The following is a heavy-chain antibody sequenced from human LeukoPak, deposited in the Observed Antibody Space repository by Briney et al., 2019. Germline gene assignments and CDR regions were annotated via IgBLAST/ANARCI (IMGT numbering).Heavy chain of an antibody. CDR3: AKDTFDCLRCYFDY. J-gene: IGHJ4*02. CDR2: ISGTTGST. CDR1: GFTFSSYA. V-gene: IGHV3-23*01. D-gene: IGHD3-9*01. Sequence: GGSLRLSCAASGFTFSSYAMNWVRQAPGKGLEWGSTISGTTGSTYYADSVKSRFTISRNNSKNPLYLKMNILRADDTAVYYCAKDTFDCLRCYFDYWGQGTLVTVSS.